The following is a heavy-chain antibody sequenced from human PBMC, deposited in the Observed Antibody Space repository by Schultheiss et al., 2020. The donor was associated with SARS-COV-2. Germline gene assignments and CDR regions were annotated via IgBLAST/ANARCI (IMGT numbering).Heavy chain of an antibody. CDR3: AKDQRVRYYDSSGYYDY. Sequence: GGSLRLSCAASGFTFSSYAMSWVRQAPGKGLEWVSAISWNSGSIGYADSVKGRFTISRDNSKTTLYLQMNNLRAEDTAVYYCAKDQRVRYYDSSGYYDYWGQGTLVTVAS. V-gene: IGHV3-23*01. CDR2: ISWNSGSI. J-gene: IGHJ4*02. CDR1: GFTFSSYA. D-gene: IGHD3-22*01.